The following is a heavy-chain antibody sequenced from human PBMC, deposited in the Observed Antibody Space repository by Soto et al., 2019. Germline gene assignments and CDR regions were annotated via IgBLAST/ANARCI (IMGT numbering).Heavy chain of an antibody. CDR3: ASLEGRDGNFDY. V-gene: IGHV4-31*03. Sequence: QVQLQESGPGLVKPSQTLSLTCTVSGGSISSGGYYWSWIRQHPGTGLEWIGYIYYSGSTYYNPSLKSRGTVSVDTCKNQFSLKLSSVTAADTAGYYCASLEGRDGNFDYWGQGTLVTVSS. CDR1: GGSISSGGYY. J-gene: IGHJ4*02. D-gene: IGHD2-15*01. CDR2: IYYSGST.